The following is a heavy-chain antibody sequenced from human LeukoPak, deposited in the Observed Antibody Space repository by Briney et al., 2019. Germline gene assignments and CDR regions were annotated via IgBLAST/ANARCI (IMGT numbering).Heavy chain of an antibody. Sequence: PGGSLRLSCAASGFTFSSYWMSWVRQAPGKGLEWVANIKQDGSEKYYVDSVKGRFTISRDNAKNSLYLQMNSLRAEDTAVYYCAREFSDTWAVRGEIGRSHYDSSGYPYYYYGMDVWGQGTTVTVSS. J-gene: IGHJ6*02. D-gene: IGHD3-22*01. CDR1: GFTFSSYW. CDR3: AREFSDTWAVRGEIGRSHYDSSGYPYYYYGMDV. CDR2: IKQDGSEK. V-gene: IGHV3-7*01.